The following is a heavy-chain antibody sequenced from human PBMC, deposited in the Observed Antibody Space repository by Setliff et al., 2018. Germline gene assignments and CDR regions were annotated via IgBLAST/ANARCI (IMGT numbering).Heavy chain of an antibody. CDR2: ISA. J-gene: IGHJ5*02. CDR3: SRAVDGRTWLDP. Sequence: ASVKVSCRASGYIFSSYGINWVRQAPGQGLEWMGWISAYARKFQGRVIMTTDTSTNTAYMELRSLRTEDTAVYYCSRAVDGRTWLDPWGQGALVNVSS. D-gene: IGHD6-19*01. V-gene: IGHV1-18*01. CDR1: GYIFSSYG.